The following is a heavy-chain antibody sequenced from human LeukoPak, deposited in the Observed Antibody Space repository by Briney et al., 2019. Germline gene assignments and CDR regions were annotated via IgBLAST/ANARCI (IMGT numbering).Heavy chain of an antibody. Sequence: GESLKISCKCSGFDFTAYGFAWVRQMPGKGLEWMGNIYPGGSNGRYSPSFQGQVTMPADKSITTVYLQWSSLKASDTAMYYCARHFHSAWFGFWGQGSLVTVSS. J-gene: IGHJ4*02. CDR1: GFDFTAYG. V-gene: IGHV5-51*01. CDR2: IYPGGSNG. D-gene: IGHD5-18*01. CDR3: ARHFHSAWFGF.